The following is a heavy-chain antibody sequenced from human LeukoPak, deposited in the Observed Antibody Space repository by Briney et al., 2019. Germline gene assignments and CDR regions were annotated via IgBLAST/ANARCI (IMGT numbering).Heavy chain of an antibody. J-gene: IGHJ4*02. CDR1: GFTVSSNY. V-gene: IGHV3-66*01. CDR3: ARDSGGHYYFDY. D-gene: IGHD3-16*01. Sequence: GGSLRLSCAASGFTVSSNYMSWVRQAPGKGLEWVSVIYSGGSTYYADSVKGRFTISRDNSKNTLYLQMNSLRAEDTAVYYCARDSGGHYYFDYWGQGTLVTVSS. CDR2: IYSGGST.